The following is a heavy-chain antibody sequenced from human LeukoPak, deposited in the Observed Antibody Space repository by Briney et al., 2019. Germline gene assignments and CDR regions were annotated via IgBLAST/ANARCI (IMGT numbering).Heavy chain of an antibody. D-gene: IGHD5-12*01. V-gene: IGHV3-23*01. CDR3: AKEAVATQGCV. CDR2: ISGRGGST. J-gene: IGHJ6*02. CDR1: GFTFSSYA. Sequence: AGGSLRLSCAASGFTFSSYAMSWVRQAPGKGREWVSAISGRGGSTSYAGSVKGRFTISRENSKNTMYLQMNRLRAEDAAVYYCAKEAVATQGCVWGQGTTVTVSS.